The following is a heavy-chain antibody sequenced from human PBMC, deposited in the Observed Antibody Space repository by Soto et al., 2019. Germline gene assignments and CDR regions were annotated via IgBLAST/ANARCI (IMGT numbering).Heavy chain of an antibody. CDR1: GFTFSTYG. Sequence: QVQLVESGGGVVQPGRSLRLSCAASGFTFSTYGMHWVRQAPGKGLEWVAVISFDGNIKYYADSVKGRFTISRDSSKTTLFLQMDSLRAEDTAVYFCAKASEGSMITFGGVIASWGQGTLVTVSS. CDR2: ISFDGNIK. V-gene: IGHV3-30*18. J-gene: IGHJ5*01. D-gene: IGHD3-16*01. CDR3: AKASEGSMITFGGVIAS.